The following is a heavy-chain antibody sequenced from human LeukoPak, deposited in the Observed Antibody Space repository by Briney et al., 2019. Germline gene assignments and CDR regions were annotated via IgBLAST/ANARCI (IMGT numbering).Heavy chain of an antibody. D-gene: IGHD3-16*02. CDR2: IKQDGSEK. CDR3: ARGMITFGGVIAFIAS. Sequence: GGSLRLSCAASGFTLSSYWMSWVRQAPGKGLGWVAKIKQDGSEKYYVDSVKGRFTISRDNAKTSLYLQMNSMRAEDTAVYYCARGMITFGGVIAFIASWGKGPRVTVSS. J-gene: IGHJ4*02. V-gene: IGHV3-7*01. CDR1: GFTLSSYW.